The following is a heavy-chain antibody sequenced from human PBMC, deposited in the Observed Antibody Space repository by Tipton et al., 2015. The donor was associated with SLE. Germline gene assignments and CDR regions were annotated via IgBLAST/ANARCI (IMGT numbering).Heavy chain of an antibody. CDR3: ARDTLEWSLHFAYFDN. D-gene: IGHD3-3*01. CDR2: IIPMSGSA. J-gene: IGHJ4*02. V-gene: IGHV1-69*01. CDR1: GGTFSNYG. Sequence: QLVQSGAEVKKPGSSVKVSCKASGGTFSNYGISWVRQAPGQGLEWVGGIIPMSGSAKYAQKFHGRVSITADSSTSTAYMELSSLKSEDTALYYCARDTLEWSLHFAYFDNWGQGTLVTVSS.